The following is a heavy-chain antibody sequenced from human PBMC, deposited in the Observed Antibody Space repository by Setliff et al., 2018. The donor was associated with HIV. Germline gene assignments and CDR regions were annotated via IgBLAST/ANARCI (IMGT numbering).Heavy chain of an antibody. Sequence: ETLSLTCAVYGGSFSGYYWSWIRQPPGKGLEWIGEINHSGSTNYNPSLKSRVTIPVDTSKNQFSLKLSSVTAADTAVYYCARGRGVVVPAAAYYFDYWGQGTLVTVSS. D-gene: IGHD2-2*01. J-gene: IGHJ4*02. CDR1: GGSFSGYY. CDR2: INHSGST. CDR3: ARGRGVVVPAAAYYFDY. V-gene: IGHV4-34*01.